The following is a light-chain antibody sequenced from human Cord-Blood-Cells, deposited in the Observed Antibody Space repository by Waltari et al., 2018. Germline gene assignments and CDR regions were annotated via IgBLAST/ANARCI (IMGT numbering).Light chain of an antibody. J-gene: IGLJ3*02. V-gene: IGLV3-19*01. CDR2: GKN. Sequence: SSELTQDPAVSVALGQTVRITCQGDSLRSYYASWYQQKPGQAPVIVLYGKNNRPSGIPDRFSVSSSGNTASLTITGAQAEDEADYYCNSRDSSGNHEVFGGGTKLTVL. CDR3: NSRDSSGNHEV. CDR1: SLRSYY.